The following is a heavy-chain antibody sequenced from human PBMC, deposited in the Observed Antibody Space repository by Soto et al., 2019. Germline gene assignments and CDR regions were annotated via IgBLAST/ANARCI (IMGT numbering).Heavy chain of an antibody. V-gene: IGHV3-15*07. Sequence: EVHLVESGGGLVKPGGSLRLSCAASGFIFSNAWINWVRQAPGKGLEWVGRVKSKTDSGTTDFAAPVKGRFAISRDDSKKMVYLEMNSLKTEDTAIYYCTTDSYMTNIIVRFDYWGHGTLVTVSS. CDR1: GFIFSNAW. J-gene: IGHJ4*01. D-gene: IGHD4-17*01. CDR2: VKSKTDSGTT. CDR3: TTDSYMTNIIVRFDY.